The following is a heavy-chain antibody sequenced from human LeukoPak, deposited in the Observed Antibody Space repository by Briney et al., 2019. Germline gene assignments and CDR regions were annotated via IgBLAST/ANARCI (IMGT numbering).Heavy chain of an antibody. J-gene: IGHJ6*03. Sequence: PSQTLSLTCTVSGGSISSGSYYWSWIRQPAGQGLEWIGRIYTSGSTNYNPSLKSRVTISVDTSKNQFSLKLSSVTAADTAVYYCARDMRYFDWFHSYYYYYMDVWGKGTTVTISS. V-gene: IGHV4-61*02. D-gene: IGHD3-9*01. CDR3: ARDMRYFDWFHSYYYYYMDV. CDR2: IYTSGST. CDR1: GGSISSGSYY.